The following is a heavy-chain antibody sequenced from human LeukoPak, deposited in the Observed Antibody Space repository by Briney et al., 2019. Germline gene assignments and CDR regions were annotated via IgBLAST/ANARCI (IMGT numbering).Heavy chain of an antibody. D-gene: IGHD6-19*01. CDR1: GYTFTSYD. Sequence: ASLRVSCTASGYTFTSYDINWVRQAPGQGLEWMGWMNPNSGNTGYAQKFQGRVTMTRNTSISTAYMELSSLRSEDTAVYYCARDSSGWAQGWFDPWGEGTLVTVSS. CDR2: MNPNSGNT. V-gene: IGHV1-8*01. CDR3: ARDSSGWAQGWFDP. J-gene: IGHJ5*02.